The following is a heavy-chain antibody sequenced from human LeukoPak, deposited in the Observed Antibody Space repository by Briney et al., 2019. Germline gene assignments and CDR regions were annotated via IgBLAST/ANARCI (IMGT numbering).Heavy chain of an antibody. CDR1: GFTFGGYG. Sequence: GSLRLFCTASGFTFGGYGMSWFRQAPGKGVEWGSFIRSKAYGGTTEYAASVNGRFTISRDDSKSIAYLQMNSLKTEDTAVYYCTRVPSGSYSPYFDYWGQGTLVTVSS. CDR3: TRVPSGSYSPYFDY. D-gene: IGHD1-26*01. CDR2: IRSKAYGGTT. J-gene: IGHJ4*02. V-gene: IGHV3-49*03.